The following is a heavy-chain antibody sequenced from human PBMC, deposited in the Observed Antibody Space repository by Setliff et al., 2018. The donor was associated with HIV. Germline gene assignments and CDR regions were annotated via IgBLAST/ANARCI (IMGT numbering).Heavy chain of an antibody. D-gene: IGHD5-12*01. Sequence: PSETLSLTCKVSGAPISSYYWNWIRQPPGKGLEWIGYIYNSGYSNSKPSLKSRVTTSLDTSKNQFSLKLSSVTAADTAVYYCARGDGYRANDAYYDTGMDVWGQGITVTVSS. CDR1: GAPISSYY. CDR3: ARGDGYRANDAYYDTGMDV. J-gene: IGHJ6*02. V-gene: IGHV4-59*01. CDR2: IYNSGYS.